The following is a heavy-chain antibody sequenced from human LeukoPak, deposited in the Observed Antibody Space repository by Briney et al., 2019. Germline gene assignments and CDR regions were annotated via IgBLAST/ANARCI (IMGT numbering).Heavy chain of an antibody. Sequence: GGSLRLSCAASGFTFSNYWMSWVRQAPGKGLEWVANIKQDGSEKYYVDSVKGRFTIFRDNAKNSLYLQMNSLRAEDTAVYYCAKGLTYYYDTSGFDYWGQGTLVTVSS. D-gene: IGHD3-22*01. CDR1: GFTFSNYW. J-gene: IGHJ4*02. V-gene: IGHV3-7*03. CDR3: AKGLTYYYDTSGFDY. CDR2: IKQDGSEK.